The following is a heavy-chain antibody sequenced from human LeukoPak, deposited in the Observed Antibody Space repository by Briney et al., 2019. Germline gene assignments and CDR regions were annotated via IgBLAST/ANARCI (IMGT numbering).Heavy chain of an antibody. D-gene: IGHD6-13*01. CDR2: ISAYNGNT. CDR3: ARDNPIAAAGTDYYYYGMDV. V-gene: IGHV1-18*01. CDR1: GYTFTSYG. Sequence: ASVKVSCKASGYTFTSYGISWVRQAPGQGLEWMGWISAYNGNTNYAQKLQGRVTMTTDTSTSTAYMELSSLRSEDTAVYYCARDNPIAAAGTDYYYYGMDVWGQGTTVTVSS. J-gene: IGHJ6*02.